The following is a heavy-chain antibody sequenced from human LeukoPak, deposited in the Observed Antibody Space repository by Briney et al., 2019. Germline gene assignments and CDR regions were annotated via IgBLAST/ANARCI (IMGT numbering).Heavy chain of an antibody. V-gene: IGHV4-34*01. CDR3: ARERRDGYRRFDY. CDR1: GGSFSGYY. D-gene: IGHD5-24*01. CDR2: INHRGST. J-gene: IGHJ4*02. Sequence: SETLSLTCDVYGGSFSGYYWSWIRQPPGKGLEWIGEINHRGSTNYNPSLKSRVTISVDTSTNHFSLKLSSVTAADTAVYFCARERRDGYRRFDYWGQGTLVTVSS.